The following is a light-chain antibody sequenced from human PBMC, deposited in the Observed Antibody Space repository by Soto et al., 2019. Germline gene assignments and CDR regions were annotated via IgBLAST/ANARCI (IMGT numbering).Light chain of an antibody. J-gene: IGLJ1*01. Sequence: QSALTQPASVAGSPGQSITISCTGTSSDIGAYNYVSWYQQPPGKAPKLLIYDVSKRPSGVPDRFSGSKSGNTASLTVSGLQAEDEGDYYCSSYAGSNYPYVFGTGTKVTVL. CDR1: SSDIGAYNY. V-gene: IGLV2-8*01. CDR3: SSYAGSNYPYV. CDR2: DVS.